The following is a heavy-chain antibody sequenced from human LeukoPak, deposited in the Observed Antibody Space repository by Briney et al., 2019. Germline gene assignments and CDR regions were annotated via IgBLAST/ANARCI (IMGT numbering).Heavy chain of an antibody. Sequence: GGSLRLSCAASGFTFSSYEMNWVRQATGKGLEWVSYISSSGSTIYYADSVKGRFTISRDNAKNSLYLQMNSLRAEDTAVYYCARDLAPTIAVAGRDYWGQGTLVTVSS. D-gene: IGHD6-19*01. V-gene: IGHV3-48*03. CDR3: ARDLAPTIAVAGRDY. CDR1: GFTFSSYE. CDR2: ISSSGSTI. J-gene: IGHJ4*02.